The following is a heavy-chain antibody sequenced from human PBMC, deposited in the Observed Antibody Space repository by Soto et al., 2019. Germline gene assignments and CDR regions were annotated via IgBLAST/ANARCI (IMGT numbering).Heavy chain of an antibody. CDR2: TYYRSKWYN. J-gene: IGHJ4*02. D-gene: IGHD6-19*01. Sequence: SQTISLTCAISGDSVFSNSAAWNWIRQSPSRGLEWLGRTYYRSKWYNDYAVSVKSRITINPDTSKNQFSLQLNSVTPEDTAVYYCARGTTIAVAGSIPFDYWGQGTLVTV. CDR3: ARGTTIAVAGSIPFDY. V-gene: IGHV6-1*01. CDR1: GDSVFSNSAA.